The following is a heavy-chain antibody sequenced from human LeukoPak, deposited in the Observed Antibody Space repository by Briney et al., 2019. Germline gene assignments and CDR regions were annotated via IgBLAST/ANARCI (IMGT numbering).Heavy chain of an antibody. D-gene: IGHD3-10*01. CDR1: GGSISSGDYY. J-gene: IGHJ4*02. CDR3: ARARGESDY. Sequence: SETLSLTCTVSGGSISSGDYYWSWIRQPPGKGLEWIGYIYYSGSTYYNPSLKSRVTISVDTSKNQFSPKLGSVTAADTAVYYCARARGESDYWGQGTLVTVSS. V-gene: IGHV4-30-4*01. CDR2: IYYSGST.